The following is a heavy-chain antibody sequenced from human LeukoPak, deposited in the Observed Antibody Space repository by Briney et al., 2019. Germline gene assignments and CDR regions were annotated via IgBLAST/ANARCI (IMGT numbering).Heavy chain of an antibody. J-gene: IGHJ4*02. CDR3: AKEVRRAYYGSGRRLDY. Sequence: GGSLRLSCAASGFTFSSYGMHWDRQAPGKGLEWVAVISYDGSNKYYADSVKGRFTISRDNSKNTLYLQMNSLRAEDTAVYYCAKEVRRAYYGSGRRLDYWGQGTLVTVSS. CDR1: GFTFSSYG. CDR2: ISYDGSNK. D-gene: IGHD3-10*01. V-gene: IGHV3-30*18.